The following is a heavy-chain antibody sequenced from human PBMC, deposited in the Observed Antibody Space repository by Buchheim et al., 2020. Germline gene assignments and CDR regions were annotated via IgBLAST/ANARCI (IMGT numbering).Heavy chain of an antibody. CDR3: AKGIVVVVAANCYYYYGMDV. CDR2: ISGSGGST. CDR1: GFTFSSYA. J-gene: IGHJ6*02. Sequence: EVQLLESGGGLVQPGGSLRLSCAASGFTFSSYAMSWVRQAPGKGLEWVSAISGSGGSTYYADSVKGRFTISRANSKNTLYLQMNSLRAEDTAVYYCAKGIVVVVAANCYYYYGMDVWGQGTT. D-gene: IGHD2-15*01. V-gene: IGHV3-23*01.